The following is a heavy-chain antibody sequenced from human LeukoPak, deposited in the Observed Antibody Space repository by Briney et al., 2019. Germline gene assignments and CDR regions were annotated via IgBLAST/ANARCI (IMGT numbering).Heavy chain of an antibody. J-gene: IGHJ4*02. V-gene: IGHV3-9*01. Sequence: GGSLRLSCAASGFTFDDYAMHWVRQAPGKGLEWVSGISWNSGSIGYADSVKGRFTISRDNAKNSLYLQMNSLRAEDTALYYYAKDYRPYYDSSGNAFDYWGQGTLVTVSS. CDR1: GFTFDDYA. D-gene: IGHD3-22*01. CDR3: AKDYRPYYDSSGNAFDY. CDR2: ISWNSGSI.